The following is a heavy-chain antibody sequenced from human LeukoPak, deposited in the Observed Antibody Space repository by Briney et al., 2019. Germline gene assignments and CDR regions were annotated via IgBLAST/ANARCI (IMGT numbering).Heavy chain of an antibody. V-gene: IGHV3-30-3*01. J-gene: IGHJ4*02. CDR1: GFTFSRYA. D-gene: IGHD6-19*01. CDR2: ISYDGSNK. Sequence: PGRSLRLSCAASGFTFSRYAMHWVRQAPGKGLEWVAVISYDGSNKYYADSVKGRFTISRDNSKNTLYLQMNSLRAEDTAVYYCARDRIAVAGKGSLFDYWGQGTLVTVSS. CDR3: ARDRIAVAGKGSLFDY.